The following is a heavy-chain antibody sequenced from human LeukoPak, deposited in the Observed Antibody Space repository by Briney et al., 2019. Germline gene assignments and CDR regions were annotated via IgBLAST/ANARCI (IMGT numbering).Heavy chain of an antibody. V-gene: IGHV3-53*01. CDR3: AISGGDYYYYMDV. Sequence: GGSLRLSCAASGFTVSSNYMSWVRQAPGKGLEWVSVIYSGGSTYYADSVKGRFTISRDNSKNTLYLQMNSLRAEDTAVYYCAISGGDYYYYMDVWGKGTTVIISS. D-gene: IGHD3-10*01. J-gene: IGHJ6*03. CDR1: GFTVSSNY. CDR2: IYSGGST.